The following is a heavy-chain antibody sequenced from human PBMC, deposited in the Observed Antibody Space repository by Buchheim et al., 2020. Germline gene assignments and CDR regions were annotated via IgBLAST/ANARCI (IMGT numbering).Heavy chain of an antibody. CDR1: GGSISSGGYY. J-gene: IGHJ6*02. CDR2: IYYSGST. Sequence: QVQLQESGPGLVKPSQTLSLTCTVSGGSISSGGYYWSWIRQHPGKGLAWIGYIYYSGSTYYNPSLKSRVTISVDTSKNQFSLKLSSVTAADTAVYYCARFVRITIFGVVISYYYYGMDVWGQGTT. D-gene: IGHD3-3*01. V-gene: IGHV4-31*03. CDR3: ARFVRITIFGVVISYYYYGMDV.